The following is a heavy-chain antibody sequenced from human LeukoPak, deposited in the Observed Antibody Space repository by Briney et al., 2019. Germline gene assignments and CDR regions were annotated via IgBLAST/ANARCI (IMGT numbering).Heavy chain of an antibody. J-gene: IGHJ4*02. CDR2: IIPILGIA. Sequence: ASVKVSCKASGGTFSSYAISWVRQAPGQGLEWMGRIIPILGIANYAQKFQGRVTITADKSTSTAYMELSSLRSEDTAVYYCARGGRGYSGYDLSSGRDYWGQGTLVTVSS. CDR3: ARGGRGYSGYDLSSGRDY. CDR1: GGTFSSYA. D-gene: IGHD5-12*01. V-gene: IGHV1-69*04.